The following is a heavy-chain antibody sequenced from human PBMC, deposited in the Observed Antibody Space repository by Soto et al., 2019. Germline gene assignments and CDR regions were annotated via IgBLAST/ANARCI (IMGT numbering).Heavy chain of an antibody. CDR2: IIPIFGTA. V-gene: IGHV1-69*01. Sequence: QVQLVQSGAEVKKPGSSVKVSCKASGGTFSSYAISWVRQAPGQGLEWMGGIIPIFGTANYAQKFQGRVTITADESTSTADMELSSLRSEDTAVYYCARDHRTSNYYDSSGYRVYFDYWGQGTLVTVSS. J-gene: IGHJ4*02. CDR3: ARDHRTSNYYDSSGYRVYFDY. D-gene: IGHD3-22*01. CDR1: GGTFSSYA.